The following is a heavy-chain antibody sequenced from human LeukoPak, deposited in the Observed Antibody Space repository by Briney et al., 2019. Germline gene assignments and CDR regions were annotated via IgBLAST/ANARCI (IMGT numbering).Heavy chain of an antibody. V-gene: IGHV4-61*02. D-gene: IGHD3-10*01. CDR2: IYTSGST. CDR3: ARRKYYYGSGSQYYYYYYMDV. J-gene: IGHJ6*03. CDR1: GGSISSGSYY. Sequence: SETLSLTCTVSGGSISSGSYYWSWIRQPAGKGLEWIGRIYTSGSTNYNPSLKSRVAISVDTSKNQFSLKLSSVTAADTAVYYCARRKYYYGSGSQYYYYYYMDVWGKGTTVTISS.